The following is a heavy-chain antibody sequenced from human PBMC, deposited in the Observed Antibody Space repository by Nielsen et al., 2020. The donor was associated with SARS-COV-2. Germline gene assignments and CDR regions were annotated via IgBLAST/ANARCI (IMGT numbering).Heavy chain of an antibody. V-gene: IGHV7-4-1*02. Sequence: ASVKVSCKASGYTFTSYAMNWVRQAPGQGLEWMGWINTNTGNPTYAQGFTGRFAFSLDTSVSTAYLQISSLKAEDTAVYYCASFSMVRGVIDFDYWGQGTLVTVSS. CDR3: ASFSMVRGVIDFDY. CDR2: INTNTGNP. CDR1: GYTFTSYA. J-gene: IGHJ4*02. D-gene: IGHD3-10*01.